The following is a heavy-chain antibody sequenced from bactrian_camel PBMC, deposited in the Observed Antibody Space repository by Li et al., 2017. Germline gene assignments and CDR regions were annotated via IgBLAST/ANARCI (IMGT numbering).Heavy chain of an antibody. D-gene: IGHD4*01. CDR1: GNTNGLNY. CDR2: FYLDRDFI. V-gene: IGHV3-2*01. Sequence: HVQLVESGGGSVQAGGSLRLSCAASGNTNGLNYMGWYRQAPGKGREGVASFYLDRDFIGYIDSVEGRFVISQDMSKNMVVLQMDNLKPEDTAMYYCAAAVPFLTCPRNIGTSHFASWGQGTQVTVS. CDR3: AAAVPFLTCPRNIGTSHFAS. J-gene: IGHJ6*01.